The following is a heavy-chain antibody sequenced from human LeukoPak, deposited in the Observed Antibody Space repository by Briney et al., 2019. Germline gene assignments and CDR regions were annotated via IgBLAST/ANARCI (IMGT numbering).Heavy chain of an antibody. D-gene: IGHD3-10*01. CDR3: ARDMTMVRGVIAY. Sequence: ASVKVSCKASGYTFTSYAMHWVRRAPGQRLEWMGWINAGNGNTKYSQKSQGRVTITRDTSASTAYMELSSLRSEDTAVYYCARDMTMVRGVIAYWGQGTLVTVSS. CDR2: INAGNGNT. V-gene: IGHV1-3*01. CDR1: GYTFTSYA. J-gene: IGHJ4*02.